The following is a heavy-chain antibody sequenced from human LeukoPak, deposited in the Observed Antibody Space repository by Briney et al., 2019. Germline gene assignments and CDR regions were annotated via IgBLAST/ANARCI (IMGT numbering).Heavy chain of an antibody. V-gene: IGHV4-38-2*02. CDR2: IYHSGST. D-gene: IGHD5-12*01. CDR3: ARDSRGYSGYDPFDY. Sequence: SETLSLTCTVSGYSISSGYYWGWIRQPPGKGLEWIGSIYHSGSTYYNPSLKSRVTISVDTSKNQFSLKLSSVTAADTAVYYCARDSRGYSGYDPFDYWGQGTLVTVSS. J-gene: IGHJ4*02. CDR1: GYSISSGYY.